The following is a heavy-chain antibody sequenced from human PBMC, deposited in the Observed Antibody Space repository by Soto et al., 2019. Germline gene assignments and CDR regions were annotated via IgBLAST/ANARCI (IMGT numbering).Heavy chain of an antibody. CDR3: ARVRDGLDIWFGELDV. Sequence: SETLSLTCTVSGGSISSYYWSWIRQPPGKGLEWIGYIYYSGSTNYNPSLKSRVTISVDTSKNQFSLKLSSVTAADTAVYYCARVRDGLDIWFGELDVWGKGTTVTVSS. D-gene: IGHD3-10*01. CDR1: GGSISSYY. CDR2: IYYSGST. J-gene: IGHJ6*04. V-gene: IGHV4-59*01.